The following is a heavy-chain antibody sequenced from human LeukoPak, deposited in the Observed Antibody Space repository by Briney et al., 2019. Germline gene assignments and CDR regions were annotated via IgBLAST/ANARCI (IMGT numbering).Heavy chain of an antibody. V-gene: IGHV4-59*12. CDR1: GGSISSYY. D-gene: IGHD2-2*01. CDR3: ARSRGTSCIDY. Sequence: SETLSLTCTVSGGSISSYYWSWIRQPPGQGLEWIGEIYHSGSTNYNPSLKSRVTISVDKSKNQFSLKLSSVTAADTAVYYCARSRGTSCIDYWGQGTLVTVSS. J-gene: IGHJ4*02. CDR2: IYHSGST.